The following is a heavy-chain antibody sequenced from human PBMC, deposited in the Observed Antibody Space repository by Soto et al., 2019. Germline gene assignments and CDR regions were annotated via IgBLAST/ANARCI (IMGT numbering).Heavy chain of an antibody. CDR2: IYYSGST. J-gene: IGHJ6*03. CDR1: GGSFSSSSYY. V-gene: IGHV4-39*01. CDR3: ARRDYYYYMDV. Sequence: SETLSLTCTVSGGSFSSSSYYWGWIRQPPGKGLEWIGSIYYSGSTYYNPSLKSRVTISVDTSKDQFSLKLSSVTAADTAMYYCARRDYYYYMDVWGKGTTVTVSS.